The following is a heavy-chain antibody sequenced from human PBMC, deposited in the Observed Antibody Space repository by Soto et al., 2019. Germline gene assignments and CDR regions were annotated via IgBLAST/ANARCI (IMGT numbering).Heavy chain of an antibody. J-gene: IGHJ4*02. V-gene: IGHV3-21*01. CDR1: EFMFSSYI. CDR3: ARDYTGHDY. CDR2: ISGGSNYI. Sequence: GGSLRLSCAASEFMFSSYIMNWVRQAPGKGLEWVSSISGGSNYIYYADSVKGRFTISRDNAKNSLYLQMNSLRAEDTAVYYCARDYTGHDYWGQGTLVTVS. D-gene: IGHD2-2*02.